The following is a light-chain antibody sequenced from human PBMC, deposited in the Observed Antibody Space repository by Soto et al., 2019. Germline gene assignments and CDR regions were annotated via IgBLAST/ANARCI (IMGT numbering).Light chain of an antibody. Sequence: EIVLTQSPGTLSLSPGDRATLSCRASQSASSNFLAWYQQKPGQAPRLLIYGASISATGIPDRFRGSGDGTDFTLTRRRLEPEDFGMYFCHQYGSSPRTFGQGTKVEIK. CDR2: GAS. V-gene: IGKV3-20*01. CDR1: QSASSNF. CDR3: HQYGSSPRT. J-gene: IGKJ1*01.